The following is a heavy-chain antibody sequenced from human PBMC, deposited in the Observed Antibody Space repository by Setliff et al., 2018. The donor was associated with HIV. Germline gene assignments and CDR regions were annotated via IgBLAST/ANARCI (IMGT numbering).Heavy chain of an antibody. V-gene: IGHV4-39*02. D-gene: IGHD3-16*01. J-gene: IGHJ4*02. CDR2: LYYSGST. CDR1: GGSVSSTTYF. CDR3: ARPALGIGGGSRFDN. Sequence: PSETLSLTCTVSGGSVSSTTYFWGWIRQAPGKGLQWIGSLYYSGSTYYNPSLKSRVTISVDTSKNHFSLKLSSVTAADTAVYYCARPALGIGGGSRFDNWGQGIRVTVSS.